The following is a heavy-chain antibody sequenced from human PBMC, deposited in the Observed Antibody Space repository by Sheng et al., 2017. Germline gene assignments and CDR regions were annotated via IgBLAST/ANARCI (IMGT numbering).Heavy chain of an antibody. Sequence: QVQLVESGGGVVQPGGSLRLSCAASGFTFSAYPMHWVRQAPGKGLEWVAVFSYDGSNKDYGDSVKGRFTISRDNSKNTLYLQMNSLRAEDTAVYYCVRSGVPNGFDIWGQGTMVTVSS. CDR3: VRSGVPNGFDI. J-gene: IGHJ3*02. CDR1: GFTFSAYP. D-gene: IGHD2-15*01. CDR2: FSYDGSNK. V-gene: IGHV3-30*04.